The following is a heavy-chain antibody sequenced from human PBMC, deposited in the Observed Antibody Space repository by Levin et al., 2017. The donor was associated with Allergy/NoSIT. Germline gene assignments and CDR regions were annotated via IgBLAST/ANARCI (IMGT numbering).Heavy chain of an antibody. CDR1: GYTFTGYY. CDR3: ARDDRYYYGSGSYYGFDY. Sequence: ASVKVSCKASGYTFTGYYMHWVRQAPGQGLEWMGWINPNSGVTNYAQKFQGRVTMTRDTSVSTAYVELSRLTSDDTAVYYCARDDRYYYGSGSYYGFDYWGQGTLVTVSS. D-gene: IGHD3-10*01. CDR2: INPNSGVT. J-gene: IGHJ4*02. V-gene: IGHV1-2*02.